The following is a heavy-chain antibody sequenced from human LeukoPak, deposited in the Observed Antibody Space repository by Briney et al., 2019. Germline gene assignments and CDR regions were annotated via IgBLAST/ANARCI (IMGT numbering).Heavy chain of an antibody. CDR2: IWYDGSNK. Sequence: GGTLRLSCAASGFSFSIHGMHWVRQAPGKGLEWVAVIWYDGSNKFYADSVKGRFTISRDNSKNTLYLQMNSLRAEDTAVYYCARDRSGSLEYFQHWGQGTLVTVSS. D-gene: IGHD1-26*01. J-gene: IGHJ1*01. CDR3: ARDRSGSLEYFQH. CDR1: GFSFSIHG. V-gene: IGHV3-33*01.